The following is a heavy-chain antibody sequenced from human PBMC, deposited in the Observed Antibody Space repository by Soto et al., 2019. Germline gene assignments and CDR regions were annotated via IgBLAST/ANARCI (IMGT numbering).Heavy chain of an antibody. J-gene: IGHJ4*02. D-gene: IGHD1-26*01. CDR1: GGSLRSGGYY. CDR3: ASVPSGVLHPEPNDY. V-gene: IGHV4-31*03. CDR2: IYYSGRT. Sequence: QVQLQESGPGLVKPSQTLSLTCTVSGGSLRSGGYYWSWIRQHPGKGLEWIGYIYYSGRTYYNPSLKRRVTKAEDPSTSLISLKLSSVTAADTAVYFCASVPSGVLHPEPNDYWGKGTLVTVSS.